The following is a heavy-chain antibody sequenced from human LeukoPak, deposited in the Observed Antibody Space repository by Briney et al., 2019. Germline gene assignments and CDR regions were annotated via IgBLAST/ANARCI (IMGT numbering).Heavy chain of an antibody. CDR3: ASGVSASRY. Sequence: GGSLRLSCAASGFTFSDYYMSWIRQAPGKGLEWVSYISSSGSTIYYPDSVKGRFTISSDNVKKSLYLQMNSLRVEGTAVYYCASGVSASRYWGQGTLVTVSS. J-gene: IGHJ4*02. V-gene: IGHV3-11*04. CDR1: GFTFSDYY. CDR2: ISSSGSTI.